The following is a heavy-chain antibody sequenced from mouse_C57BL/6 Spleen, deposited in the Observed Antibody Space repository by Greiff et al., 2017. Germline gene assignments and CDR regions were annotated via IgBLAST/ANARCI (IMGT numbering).Heavy chain of an antibody. Sequence: EVKLQQSGPELVKPGASVKISCKASGYTFTDYYMNWVKQSHGKSLEWIGDINPNNGGTSYNQKFKGKATLTVDKSSSTAYMELRSLTSEDSAVYYCARKGGYYYFDYWGQGTTLTVSS. J-gene: IGHJ2*01. V-gene: IGHV1-26*01. D-gene: IGHD2-3*01. CDR2: INPNNGGT. CDR3: ARKGGYYYFDY. CDR1: GYTFTDYY.